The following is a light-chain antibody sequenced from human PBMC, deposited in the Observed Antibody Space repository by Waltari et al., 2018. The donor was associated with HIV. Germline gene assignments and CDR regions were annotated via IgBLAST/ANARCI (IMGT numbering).Light chain of an antibody. J-gene: IGLJ3*02. CDR1: RSDLGPNY. Sequence: QSVLTQPPSTSGTPGQTVTISCSGTRSDLGPNYVYWYKQVPGTAPKLLIYRNIQRPSGVPARFSGSKSGTSASLAISGLRSEDEAHYHCASWDDSLGGRWVFGGGTKLTVL. CDR2: RNI. CDR3: ASWDDSLGGRWV. V-gene: IGLV1-47*01.